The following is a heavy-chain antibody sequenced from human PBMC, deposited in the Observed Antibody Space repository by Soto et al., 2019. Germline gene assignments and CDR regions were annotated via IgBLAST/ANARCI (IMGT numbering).Heavy chain of an antibody. CDR1: GGSISSYY. Sequence: XATLSLTCTVSGGSISSYYWSWIRQPPGKGLEWIGYIYYSGSTNYNPSLKSRVTISVDTSKNQFSLKLSSVTAADTAVYYCASSSSWSGIGYWGQGTLVTVSS. J-gene: IGHJ4*02. D-gene: IGHD6-13*01. V-gene: IGHV4-59*01. CDR2: IYYSGST. CDR3: ASSSSWSGIGY.